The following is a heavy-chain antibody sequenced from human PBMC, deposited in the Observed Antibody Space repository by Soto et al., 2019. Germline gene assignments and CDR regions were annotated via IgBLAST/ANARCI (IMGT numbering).Heavy chain of an antibody. D-gene: IGHD6-6*01. Sequence: VQLVESGGGVVQPGRSLRLSCAASGFTFSSYAMHWVRQAPGKGLEWVAVISYDGSNKYYADSVKGRFTISRDNSKNTLYLQMNSLRADDTAVYYCARASPYSSSSPYYYYYGMDVWGQGTTVTVSS. J-gene: IGHJ6*02. V-gene: IGHV3-30-3*01. CDR2: ISYDGSNK. CDR3: ARASPYSSSSPYYYYYGMDV. CDR1: GFTFSSYA.